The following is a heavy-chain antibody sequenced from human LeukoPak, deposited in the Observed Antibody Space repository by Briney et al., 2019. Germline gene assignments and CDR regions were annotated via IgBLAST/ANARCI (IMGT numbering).Heavy chain of an antibody. Sequence: SETLSLTCTVSGYSISSGYYWGWIRQPPGKGLEWIGSIYHSGSTYYNPSLKSRVTISVDTSKNQFSLKLSSVTAADTAVYYCALKTGINLTGYYGIIDYWGQGTLVTVSS. CDR2: IYHSGST. D-gene: IGHD3-9*01. CDR3: ALKTGINLTGYYGIIDY. V-gene: IGHV4-38-2*02. CDR1: GYSISSGYY. J-gene: IGHJ4*02.